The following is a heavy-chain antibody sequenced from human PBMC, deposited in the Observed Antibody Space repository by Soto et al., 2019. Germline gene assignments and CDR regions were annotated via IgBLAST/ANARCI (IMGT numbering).Heavy chain of an antibody. J-gene: IGHJ3*02. CDR3: ARAVPDIVVVPAAGGDAFDI. Sequence: QVQLVQSGAEVKKPGSSVKVSCKASGGTFSSYAISWVRQAPGQGLEWMGGIIPIFGTANYAQKFQGRVTITADKSKSTAYMGLSSRRSEDTAVYYCARAVPDIVVVPAAGGDAFDIWGQGTMVTVSS. CDR1: GGTFSSYA. D-gene: IGHD2-2*01. V-gene: IGHV1-69*06. CDR2: IIPIFGTA.